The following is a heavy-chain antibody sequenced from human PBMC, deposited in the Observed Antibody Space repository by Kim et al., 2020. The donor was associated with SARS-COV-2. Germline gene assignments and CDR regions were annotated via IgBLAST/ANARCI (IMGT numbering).Heavy chain of an antibody. V-gene: IGHV3-23*01. CDR3: AKDRLRFLAWSPGPRHYYGMDV. CDR2: ISASGANT. Sequence: GGSLRLSCAASGFTFSSYAMTWVRLVPGKGLEWVSTISASGANTYYGDSVEGRFTISRDNSNNTVYLQMNSLRVEDTATYYCAKDRLRFLAWSPGPRHYYGMDVWGHGTTVTVSS. CDR1: GFTFSSYA. J-gene: IGHJ6*02. D-gene: IGHD3-3*01.